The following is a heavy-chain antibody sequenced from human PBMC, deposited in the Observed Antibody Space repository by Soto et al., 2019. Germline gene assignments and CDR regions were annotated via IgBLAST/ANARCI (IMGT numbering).Heavy chain of an antibody. CDR3: ARDRIPMLYGMDV. V-gene: IGHV4-31*03. Sequence: PSETLSLTCTVSGGSISSGGYYWSWIRQHPGKGLEWIGYIYYSGSTYYNPSLKSRVTISVDTSKNQFSLKLSSVTAADTAVYYCARDRIPMLYGMDVWGQGTTVTVSS. CDR1: GGSISSGGYY. J-gene: IGHJ6*02. CDR2: IYYSGST. D-gene: IGHD3-3*01.